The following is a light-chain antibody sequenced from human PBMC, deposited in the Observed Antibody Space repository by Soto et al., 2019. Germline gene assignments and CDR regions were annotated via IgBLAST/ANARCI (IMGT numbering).Light chain of an antibody. J-gene: IGKJ1*01. CDR2: DAS. Sequence: DIQMTQSPSTLSASVGDRVTITCRASQSISATLAWYQQKPGKAPKLLIYDASSLERGVPSRFSGSGSGTEFSLTISSPQPDDFATYYCQQYETYSRTFGQGTKVEIK. CDR1: QSISAT. CDR3: QQYETYSRT. V-gene: IGKV1-5*01.